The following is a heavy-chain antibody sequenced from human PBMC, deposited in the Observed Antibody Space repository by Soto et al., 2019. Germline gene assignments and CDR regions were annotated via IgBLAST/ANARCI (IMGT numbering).Heavy chain of an antibody. CDR1: GGSISSGGYS. CDR3: ARAQGITMIVSPFDY. D-gene: IGHD3-22*01. Sequence: PSETLSLTCAVSGGSISSGGYSWSWIRQPPGKGLEWIGYIYHSGGTYYNPSLKSRVTISVDRSKNQFSLKLSSVTAADTAVYYCARAQGITMIVSPFDYWGQGTLVTVSS. V-gene: IGHV4-30-2*01. J-gene: IGHJ4*02. CDR2: IYHSGGT.